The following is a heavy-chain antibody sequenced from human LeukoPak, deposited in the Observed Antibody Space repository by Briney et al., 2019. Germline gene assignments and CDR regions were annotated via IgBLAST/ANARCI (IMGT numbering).Heavy chain of an antibody. J-gene: IGHJ4*02. Sequence: PSETLSLTCTVSGGSISSHYWSWIRQPPGKGLEWIGYIYYSGSTNYNPSLKSRVTISVDTSKNQFSLKLSSVTAADTAVYYCARVEYSSGGSGAFDYWGQGTLVTVSS. D-gene: IGHD6-19*01. V-gene: IGHV4-59*11. CDR3: ARVEYSSGGSGAFDY. CDR1: GGSISSHY. CDR2: IYYSGST.